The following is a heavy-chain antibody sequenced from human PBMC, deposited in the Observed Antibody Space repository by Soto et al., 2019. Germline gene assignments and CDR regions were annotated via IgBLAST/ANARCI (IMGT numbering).Heavy chain of an antibody. J-gene: IGHJ6*02. Sequence: QVQLVESGGGVVQPGRSLRLSCAASGFTFSSYGMHWVRQAPGKGLEWVAVIWYDGSNKYYADSVKGRFTISRDNSKNTRYLQMNSLRAEDTAVYYCASEYCSGGSCYYYRMDVWGQGTTVTVSS. CDR2: IWYDGSNK. V-gene: IGHV3-33*01. CDR1: GFTFSSYG. D-gene: IGHD2-15*01. CDR3: ASEYCSGGSCYYYRMDV.